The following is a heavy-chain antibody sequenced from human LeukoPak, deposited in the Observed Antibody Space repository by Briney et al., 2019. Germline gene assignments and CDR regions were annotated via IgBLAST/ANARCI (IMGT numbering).Heavy chain of an antibody. CDR1: DFTFSSFG. CDR2: ISSTSDNT. V-gene: IGHV3-23*01. CDR3: ARVGWPDSFDI. D-gene: IGHD5-24*01. Sequence: GGSLRLSCAASDFTFSSFGMHWVRQAPGKGLQWVSTISSTSDNTYYAGSVKGRFTVSRDNSKNTLFLQMNSLRAEDTAVYYCARVGWPDSFDIWGQGTMVTVSS. J-gene: IGHJ3*02.